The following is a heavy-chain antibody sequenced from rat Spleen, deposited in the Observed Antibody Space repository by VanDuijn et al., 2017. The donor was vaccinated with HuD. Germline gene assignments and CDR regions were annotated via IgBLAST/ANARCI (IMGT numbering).Heavy chain of an antibody. CDR1: GFSLISDH. Sequence: QVQLKESGPGLVQPSQTLSLTCTVSGFSLISDHVSWVRQPPGKGLEWIAAISSGGSTYYNSALKSRLSISRDTSKSQVFLKMNSLQTEGTAIYFCTRCKLGAGVMDAWGQGASVTVSS. V-gene: IGHV2S12*01. CDR2: ISSGGST. D-gene: IGHD5-1*01. J-gene: IGHJ4*01. CDR3: TRCKLGAGVMDA.